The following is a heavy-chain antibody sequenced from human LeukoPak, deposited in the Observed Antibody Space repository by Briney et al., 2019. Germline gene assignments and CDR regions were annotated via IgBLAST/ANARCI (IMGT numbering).Heavy chain of an antibody. V-gene: IGHV4-34*01. CDR3: ARGDRYSSSWTDAFDI. D-gene: IGHD6-13*01. CDR2: INHSGST. Sequence: SETLSLTCAVYGGSFSGYYWSWIRQPPGKGLEWIGEINHSGSTNYNPSLKSRVTISVDTSKNQFSLKLSSVTAADTAVYYCARGDRYSSSWTDAFDIWGQGTMVTVSS. CDR1: GGSFSGYY. J-gene: IGHJ3*02.